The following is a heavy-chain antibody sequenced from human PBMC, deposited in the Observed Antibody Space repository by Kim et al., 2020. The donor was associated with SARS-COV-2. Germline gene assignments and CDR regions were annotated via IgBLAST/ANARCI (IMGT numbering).Heavy chain of an antibody. J-gene: IGHJ6*02. CDR3: AREPKSIAAAGIYYYYGMDV. CDR1: GFTFSSYG. CDR2: IWYDGSNK. V-gene: IGHV3-33*01. D-gene: IGHD6-13*01. Sequence: GGSLRLSCAASGFTFSSYGMHWVRQAPGKGLEWVAVIWYDGSNKYYADSVKGRFTISRDNSKNTLYLQMNSLRAEDTAVYYCAREPKSIAAAGIYYYYGMDVWGQGTTVTVSS.